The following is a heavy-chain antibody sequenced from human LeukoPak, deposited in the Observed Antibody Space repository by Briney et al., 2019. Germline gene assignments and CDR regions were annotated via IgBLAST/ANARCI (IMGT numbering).Heavy chain of an antibody. J-gene: IGHJ6*03. CDR1: GGSFSGYY. CDR3: ARVFVPYYYYYYYMDV. V-gene: IGHV4-34*01. D-gene: IGHD3-3*01. Sequence: SETLSLTCAVYGGSFSGYYWRWLRHPPGKGLEWIGEINHSVSTNYNPSLKSRVTISVDTSKNQFSPKLSSVTAADTAVYYCARVFVPYYYYYYYMDVWGKGTTVTISS. CDR2: INHSVST.